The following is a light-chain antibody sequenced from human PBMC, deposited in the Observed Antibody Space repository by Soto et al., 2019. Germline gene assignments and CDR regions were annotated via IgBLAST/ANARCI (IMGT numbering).Light chain of an antibody. J-gene: IGLJ1*01. Sequence: QSALTQPASVSGSPGQSITISCTRTSSDVGGYNYVSWYQQHPGKAPKLMIYEVSNRPSGVSNRFSGSKSGNTASLTISGLQAEDEADYYCSSYRTSNTLGVFGTGTKVTVL. CDR3: SSYRTSNTLGV. CDR2: EVS. CDR1: SSDVGGYNY. V-gene: IGLV2-14*01.